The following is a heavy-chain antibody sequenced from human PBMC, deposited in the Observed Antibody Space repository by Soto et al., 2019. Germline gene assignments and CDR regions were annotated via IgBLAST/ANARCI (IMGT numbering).Heavy chain of an antibody. Sequence: SETLSLTCAVYGGSFSGYYWSWIRQPPGKGLEWIGEINHSGSTNYNPSLKSRVTISVDTSKNQFSLKLSSVTAADTAVYYCARGLVVVVAATAPNYYYYGMDVWGQGTTVTVSS. D-gene: IGHD2-15*01. CDR2: INHSGST. CDR3: ARGLVVVVAATAPNYYYYGMDV. J-gene: IGHJ6*02. V-gene: IGHV4-34*01. CDR1: GGSFSGYY.